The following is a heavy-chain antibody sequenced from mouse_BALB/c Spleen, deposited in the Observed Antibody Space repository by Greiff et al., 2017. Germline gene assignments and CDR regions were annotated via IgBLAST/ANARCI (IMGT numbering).Heavy chain of an antibody. CDR2: INPSNGGT. CDR3: TRGNSLLRLFDV. CDR1: GYTFTSYY. J-gene: IGHJ1*01. D-gene: IGHD1-2*01. Sequence: SGAELVKPGASVKLSCKASGYTFTSYYMYWVKQRPGQGLEWIGEINPSNGGTNFNEKFKSKATLTVDKSSSTAYMQLRSLTSEDSAVYYCTRGNSLLRLFDVWGAGTTVTVSS. V-gene: IGHV1S81*02.